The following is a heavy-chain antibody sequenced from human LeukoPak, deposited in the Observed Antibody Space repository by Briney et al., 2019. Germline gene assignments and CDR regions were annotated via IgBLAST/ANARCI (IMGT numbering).Heavy chain of an antibody. J-gene: IGHJ4*02. CDR1: GFTFDDYA. Sequence: GGSLRLSCAASGFTFDDYAMRWVRQAPGKGLEWVSGISWNSGSIGYADSVKGRFTISRDNSKNTLYLQMNSLRAEDTAVYYCAARFPFDYWGQGTLVTVSS. CDR3: AARFPFDY. CDR2: ISWNSGSI. D-gene: IGHD6-6*01. V-gene: IGHV3-9*01.